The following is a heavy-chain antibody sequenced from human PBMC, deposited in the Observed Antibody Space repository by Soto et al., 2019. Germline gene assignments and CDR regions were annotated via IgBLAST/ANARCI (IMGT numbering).Heavy chain of an antibody. CDR1: GYTFTGYY. V-gene: IGHV1-2*04. J-gene: IGHJ5*02. CDR2: INPNSGGT. D-gene: IGHD6-13*01. Sequence: ASVKVSCKASGYTFTGYYMHWVRQAPGQGLEWMGWINPNSGGTNYAQKFQGWVTMTRDTSISTAYMELSRLRSDDTAVYYCARGGLTRTAAGTSFWFDPWGQGTLVTVSS. CDR3: ARGGLTRTAAGTSFWFDP.